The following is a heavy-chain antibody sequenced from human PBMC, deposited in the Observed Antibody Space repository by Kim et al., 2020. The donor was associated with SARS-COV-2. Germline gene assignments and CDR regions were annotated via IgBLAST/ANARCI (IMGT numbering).Heavy chain of an antibody. J-gene: IGHJ4*02. D-gene: IGHD3-3*01. CDR3: ARDRGVAHY. CDR2: SEK. Sequence: SEKDYVDSVKGRFTISRDNAKNSLYLQMNSLRAEDTAVYYCARDRGVAHYWGQGTLVTVSS. V-gene: IGHV3-7*01.